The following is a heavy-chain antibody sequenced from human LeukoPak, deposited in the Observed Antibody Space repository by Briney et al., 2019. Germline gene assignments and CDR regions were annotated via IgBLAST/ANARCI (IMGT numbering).Heavy chain of an antibody. D-gene: IGHD2-2*01. CDR3: ARARPRYCSSTSCYPNYFDY. V-gene: IGHV4-34*01. Sequence: SETLSLTCAVYGGSFSGYYWSWIRQPPGKGLEWIGEINHSGSTNYNPSLKSRVTISVDTSKNQFSLKLSSVTAADTAVYYCARARPRYCSSTSCYPNYFDYWGQGTLVTVSS. CDR2: INHSGST. CDR1: GGSFSGYY. J-gene: IGHJ4*02.